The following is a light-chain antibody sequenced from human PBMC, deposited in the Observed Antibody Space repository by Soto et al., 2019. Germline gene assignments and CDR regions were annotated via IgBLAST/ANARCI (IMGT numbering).Light chain of an antibody. CDR3: QQYGSSPIT. CDR2: DAS. Sequence: EIVLTQSPGTLSLSPGDRATLSCRASQSVSSSWLAWYQQKPGQAPRLLIYDASGRATGSPDRFSGSGSGTDFTLTISRLEPEDFAVYYCQQYGSSPITFGQGTRLEIK. CDR1: QSVSSSW. J-gene: IGKJ5*01. V-gene: IGKV3-20*01.